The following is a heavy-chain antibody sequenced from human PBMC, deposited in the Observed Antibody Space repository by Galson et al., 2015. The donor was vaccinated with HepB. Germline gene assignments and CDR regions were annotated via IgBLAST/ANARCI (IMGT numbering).Heavy chain of an antibody. CDR1: GGAFSSYG. J-gene: IGHJ4*02. CDR3: ARDRYYDSSGYYWAFRY. Sequence: SVKVSCKASGGAFSSYGISWVRQAPGQGLEWMGWISAYSGNTNYAQKLQGRVTMTTDTSTSTAYMELRSLRSDDTAVYYCARDRYYDSSGYYWAFRYWGQGTLVTVSS. D-gene: IGHD3-22*01. CDR2: ISAYSGNT. V-gene: IGHV1-18*01.